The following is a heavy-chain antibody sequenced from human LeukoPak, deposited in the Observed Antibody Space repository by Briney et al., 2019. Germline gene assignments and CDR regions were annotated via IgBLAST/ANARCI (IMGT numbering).Heavy chain of an antibody. CDR1: GLTFRTYS. J-gene: IGHJ4*02. Sequence: GGSLRLSCAASGLTFRTYSMNWVRQAPGEGREGVSSISSSSSHIYYADSVKGRFTISRDNAKNSLYLQMNSLRAEDTAVYYCARIVVAVAAQSDYWGQGTLVTVSS. V-gene: IGHV3-21*01. D-gene: IGHD2-15*01. CDR2: ISSSSSHI. CDR3: ARIVVAVAAQSDY.